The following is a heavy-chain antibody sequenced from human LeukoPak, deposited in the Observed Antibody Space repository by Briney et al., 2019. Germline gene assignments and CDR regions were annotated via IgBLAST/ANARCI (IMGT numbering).Heavy chain of an antibody. CDR1: GYSISSGYY. CDR2: IYHSGST. J-gene: IGHJ5*02. CDR3: AREVGGYSYGETYNWFDP. D-gene: IGHD5-18*01. Sequence: SETLSLTCTVSGYSISSGYYWGWIRQPPGKGLEWIGSIYHSGSTYYNPSLKSRVTISVDTSKNQFSLKLSSVTAADTAVYYCAREVGGYSYGETYNWFDPWGQGTLVTVSS. V-gene: IGHV4-38-2*02.